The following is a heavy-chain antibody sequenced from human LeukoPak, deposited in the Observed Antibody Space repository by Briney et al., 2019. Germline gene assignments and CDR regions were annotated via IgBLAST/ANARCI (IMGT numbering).Heavy chain of an antibody. J-gene: IGHJ4*02. CDR1: GFTFNTYG. CDR2: IRYDGSYK. CDR3: AKVRYQLLIDY. Sequence: PGGSLRLSCAASGFTFNTYGMHWVRQAPGKGLEWVAFIRYDGSYKYYADSVKGRFTISRDNSKNKLYLQMNSLRADDTAVYYCAKVRYQLLIDYWGQGTLVTVSS. D-gene: IGHD2-2*01. V-gene: IGHV3-30*02.